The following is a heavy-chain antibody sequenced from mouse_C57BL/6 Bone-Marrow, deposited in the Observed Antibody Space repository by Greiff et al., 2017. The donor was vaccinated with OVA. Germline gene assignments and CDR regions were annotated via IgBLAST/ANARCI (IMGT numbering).Heavy chain of an antibody. Sequence: VQLQQSGPGLVAPSQSLSITCTVSGFSLTSYAISWVRQPPGKGLEWLGVICPGGGTNYNSALKSRQSISKDNSKSQVFLNMNRLQTDDTARYYCARKGHYGDAMDYWGQGTSVTVSS. CDR2: ICPGGGT. CDR1: GFSLTSYA. CDR3: ARKGHYGDAMDY. J-gene: IGHJ4*01. D-gene: IGHD1-1*01. V-gene: IGHV2-9-1*01.